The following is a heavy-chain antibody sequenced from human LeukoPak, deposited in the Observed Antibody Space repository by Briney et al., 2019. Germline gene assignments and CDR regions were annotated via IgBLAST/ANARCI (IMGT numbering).Heavy chain of an antibody. CDR3: ASSLVVVPAAITDY. CDR2: ISSSSSYI. CDR1: GFTFSSYS. Sequence: GGSLRLSCAASGFTFSSYSMNWVHQAPGKGLEWVSSISSSSSYIYYADSVKGRFTISRDNAKNSLYLQMNSLRAEDTAVYYCASSLVVVPAAITDYWGQGTLVTVSS. J-gene: IGHJ4*02. D-gene: IGHD2-2*01. V-gene: IGHV3-21*01.